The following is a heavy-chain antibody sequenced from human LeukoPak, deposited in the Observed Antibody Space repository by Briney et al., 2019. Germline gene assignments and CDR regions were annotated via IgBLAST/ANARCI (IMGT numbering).Heavy chain of an antibody. CDR1: GASISSGLHY. CDR3: ARGRGEGRGIAMVRGVRAPSYNWFDP. Sequence: SETLSLTCTVSGASISSGLHYWNWIRQPPGKGLEWIGSMYYSSGNTYYNPSLKSRVTISVDTSKNQFSLKLSSVTAADTAVYYCARGRGEGRGIAMVRGVRAPSYNWFDPWGHGTQVTVSS. V-gene: IGHV4-39*07. J-gene: IGHJ5*02. CDR2: MYYSSGNT. D-gene: IGHD3-10*01.